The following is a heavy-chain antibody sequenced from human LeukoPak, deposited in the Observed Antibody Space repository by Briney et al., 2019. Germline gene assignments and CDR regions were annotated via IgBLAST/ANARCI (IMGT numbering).Heavy chain of an antibody. CDR3: ARARAASTYCFEY. D-gene: IGHD6-13*01. Sequence: GSLSLSCAAPGFIFRSYWMSWVRQAPGKGLEWVANIKHDGSEKYYVDSVKGRFTISRDNAKNSLYLQMNSLRAEDTAVYYCARARAASTYCFEYWGQGTLVTVSS. J-gene: IGHJ4*02. CDR2: IKHDGSEK. CDR1: GFIFRSYW. V-gene: IGHV3-7*05.